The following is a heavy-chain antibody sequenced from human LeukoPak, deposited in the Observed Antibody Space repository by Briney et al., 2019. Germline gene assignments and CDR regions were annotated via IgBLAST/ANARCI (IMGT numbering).Heavy chain of an antibody. CDR1: GGSCSGYY. J-gene: IGHJ4*02. CDR3: ARVSYYWHRASFDY. D-gene: IGHD3-10*01. V-gene: IGHV4-34*01. Sequence: SETLSLTCAVYGGSCSGYYWSWIRQPPGKGLEWIGEINHSGSTNYNPSLKSRVTISVDTSKNQFSLKLSSVTAADTAVYYCARVSYYWHRASFDYWGQGTLVTVSS. CDR2: INHSGST.